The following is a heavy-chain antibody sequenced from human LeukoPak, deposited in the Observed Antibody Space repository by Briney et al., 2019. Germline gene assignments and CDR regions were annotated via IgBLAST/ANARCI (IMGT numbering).Heavy chain of an antibody. CDR1: GFTFSNYA. CDR3: AKGGHYSFFDY. Sequence: GGSLRLSCTASGFTFSNYAMTWVRQAPRKGLEWVSTISGDGTETFYADSVKGRFTISGDNSKNTHYLQMSSLRAEDTGIYYCAKGGHYSFFDYWGQGTLVTVSS. J-gene: IGHJ4*02. CDR2: ISGDGTET. D-gene: IGHD4-11*01. V-gene: IGHV3-23*01.